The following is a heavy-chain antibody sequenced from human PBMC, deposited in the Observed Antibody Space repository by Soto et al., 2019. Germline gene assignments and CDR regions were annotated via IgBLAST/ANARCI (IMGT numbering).Heavy chain of an antibody. CDR1: GFTFNSFT. Sequence: QVQLVESGGGVVQPGRSLRLSCAASGFTFNSFTMHWVRQAPGKGLEWVAVISHDGSHKYSADSVKGRFTISRDDSKNPLYLQMSSLRVEDTAIYYCATWEERYFQDWGQGTLVTVSS. CDR3: ATWEERYFQD. CDR2: ISHDGSHK. J-gene: IGHJ1*01. V-gene: IGHV3-30-3*01. D-gene: IGHD1-26*01.